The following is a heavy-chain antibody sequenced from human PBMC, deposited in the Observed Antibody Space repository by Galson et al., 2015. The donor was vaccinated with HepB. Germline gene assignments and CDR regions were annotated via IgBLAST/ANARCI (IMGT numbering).Heavy chain of an antibody. CDR3: ASTGSYYKILNYYGMDV. Sequence: SVKVSCKASGGTFSSYTISWVRQAPGQGLEWMGRIIPILGIANYAQKFQGRVTITADKSTSTAYMELSSLRSEDTAVYYCASTGSYYKILNYYGMDVWGQGTTVTVSS. D-gene: IGHD3-10*01. V-gene: IGHV1-69*02. CDR2: IIPILGIA. J-gene: IGHJ6*02. CDR1: GGTFSSYT.